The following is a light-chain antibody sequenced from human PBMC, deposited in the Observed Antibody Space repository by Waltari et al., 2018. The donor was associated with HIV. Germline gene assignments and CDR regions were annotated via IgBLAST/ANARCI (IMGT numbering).Light chain of an antibody. CDR3: QKYNSAPPLT. J-gene: IGKJ4*01. Sequence: DIQMTQSPSSLSASVGDRVTITCRASQGISNYLAWYQQKPGKVPKLLIYAASTLQSRVASRFSGSGSGTDFTLTISSLQPEDVATYYCQKYNSAPPLTFGGGTKVEIK. V-gene: IGKV1-27*01. CDR1: QGISNY. CDR2: AAS.